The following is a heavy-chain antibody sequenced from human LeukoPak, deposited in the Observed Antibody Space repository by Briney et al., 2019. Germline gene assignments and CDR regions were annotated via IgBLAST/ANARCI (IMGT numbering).Heavy chain of an antibody. CDR1: GGTFSSYA. CDR2: SSAYNGNT. Sequence: ASVKVSCKASGGTFSSYAISWVRQAPGQGLEWMGWSSAYNGNTNYAQKLQGRVTMTTDTSTSTPYTEMRSLRSEDMAVYYCARDRAAAAVNFDYWGQGTLVTVSS. V-gene: IGHV1-18*03. D-gene: IGHD6-13*01. J-gene: IGHJ4*02. CDR3: ARDRAAAAVNFDY.